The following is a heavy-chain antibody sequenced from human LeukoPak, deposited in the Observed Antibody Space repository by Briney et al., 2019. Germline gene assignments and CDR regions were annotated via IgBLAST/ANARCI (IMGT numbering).Heavy chain of an antibody. CDR1: GGSISSYY. D-gene: IGHD5-18*01. Sequence: SETLSLTCTVSGGSISSYYWSWIRQPPGKGLEWIGYIYYSGSTNYNPSLKSRVTISVDTSKNQFSLKLSSVTAADTAVYYCPRLAVDTAMVTWFDPWGQGTLVTVSS. V-gene: IGHV4-59*08. J-gene: IGHJ5*02. CDR2: IYYSGST. CDR3: PRLAVDTAMVTWFDP.